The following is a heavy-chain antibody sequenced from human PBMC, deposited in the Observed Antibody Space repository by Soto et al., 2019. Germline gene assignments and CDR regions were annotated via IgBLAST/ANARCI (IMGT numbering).Heavy chain of an antibody. Sequence: GGSLRLSCAASGFTFSSYWMSWVRQAPGKGLEWVANIKQDGSEKYYVDSVKGRFTISRDNAKNSLYLQMNSLRAEDTAVYYCASSWGFSRPMTKGGFAFDIWGQGTMVTVSS. J-gene: IGHJ3*02. V-gene: IGHV3-7*01. CDR1: GFTFSSYW. CDR2: IKQDGSEK. D-gene: IGHD2-8*01. CDR3: ASSWGFSRPMTKGGFAFDI.